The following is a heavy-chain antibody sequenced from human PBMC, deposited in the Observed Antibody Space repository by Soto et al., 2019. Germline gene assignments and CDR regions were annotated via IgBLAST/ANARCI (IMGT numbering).Heavy chain of an antibody. CDR3: AREGGHYNAFDY. V-gene: IGHV3-74*01. Sequence: EVQLVESGGGLVQPGGSLRLSCAASGFTFSSYWMHWVRQAPGKGLVWVSRINSDGSSTSYADSVQGRFTISRDNAKNTLYLQMNSLRAEDTAVYYCAREGGHYNAFDYWGQGTLVTVSS. D-gene: IGHD3-10*01. CDR2: INSDGSST. CDR1: GFTFSSYW. J-gene: IGHJ4*02.